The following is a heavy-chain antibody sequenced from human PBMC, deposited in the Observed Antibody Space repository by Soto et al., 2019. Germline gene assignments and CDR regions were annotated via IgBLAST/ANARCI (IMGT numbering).Heavy chain of an antibody. J-gene: IGHJ6*02. CDR3: ARHLGSPGNYYGMDV. Sequence: GESLKISCKGSGYSFITYWIGWVRQMPGKGLEWMGIIYPGDSSTKYSPSLRGQVTISADKSISTTYLQWSSLKAADTAMYYCARHLGSPGNYYGMDVWGQGTTVAVSS. V-gene: IGHV5-51*01. CDR2: IYPGDSST. D-gene: IGHD6-13*01. CDR1: GYSFITYW.